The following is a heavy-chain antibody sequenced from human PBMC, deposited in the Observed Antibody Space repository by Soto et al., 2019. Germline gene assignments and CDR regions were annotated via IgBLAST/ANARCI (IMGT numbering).Heavy chain of an antibody. J-gene: IGHJ4*02. V-gene: IGHV3-21*06. D-gene: IGHD2-15*01. CDR3: ARGAVVAGDFDY. CDR1: GFTFTRYS. CDR2: ISSTTNYI. Sequence: GGSLRLSCAASGFTFTRYSMNWVRQAPGKGLEWVSSISSTTNYIYYGDSMKGRFTISRDNAKNSLYLEMNSLRAEDTAVYYCARGAVVAGDFDYWGQGTLVTVSS.